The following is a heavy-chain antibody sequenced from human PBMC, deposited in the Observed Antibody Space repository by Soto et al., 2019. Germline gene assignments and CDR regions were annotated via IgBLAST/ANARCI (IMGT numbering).Heavy chain of an antibody. CDR1: GGSISSNY. CDR3: AGSYDYGDYAFDF. Sequence: QVQLQESGPGLVKPSETLSLTCTVSGGSISSNYWSWIRQPPGKGLEWMGYIYYSGTTNYNPSRKSRATRPLDTPKNQFSLKLSSVTAADTAVYCCAGSYDYGDYAFDFWGQGTLVTVSS. CDR2: IYYSGTT. J-gene: IGHJ4*02. V-gene: IGHV4-59*08. D-gene: IGHD4-17*01.